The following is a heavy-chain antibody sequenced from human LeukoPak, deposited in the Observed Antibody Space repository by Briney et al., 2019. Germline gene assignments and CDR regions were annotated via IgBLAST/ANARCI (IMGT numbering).Heavy chain of an antibody. V-gene: IGHV4-39*07. D-gene: IGHD6-13*01. CDR3: ARVAAGTFDY. J-gene: IGHJ4*02. CDR2: IYYSGST. CDR1: GGSISSSSYY. Sequence: SETLSLTCTVSGGSISSSSYYWGWIRQPPGKGLEWIGSIYYSGSTYYNPSLKSRVTISVDTSKNQFSLKLSSVTAADTAVYYCARVAAGTFDYWGQGTLVTVSS.